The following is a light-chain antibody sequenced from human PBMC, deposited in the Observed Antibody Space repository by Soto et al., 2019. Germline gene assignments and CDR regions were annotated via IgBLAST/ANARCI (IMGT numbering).Light chain of an antibody. Sequence: DIPMTQSPSSLSASVGGRVTITCQARQDINNYLNWYQQKPGKAPKLLIYDASNLETGVPSRFSGSGSGTDFTFTISSLQPEVIATYYCQQYDNLVTFGGGTQVEIK. J-gene: IGKJ4*01. CDR1: QDINNY. CDR3: QQYDNLVT. CDR2: DAS. V-gene: IGKV1-33*01.